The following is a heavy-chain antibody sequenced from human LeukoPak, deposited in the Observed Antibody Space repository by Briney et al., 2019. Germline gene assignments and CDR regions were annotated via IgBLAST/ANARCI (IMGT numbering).Heavy chain of an antibody. V-gene: IGHV3-30*18. J-gene: IGHJ4*02. Sequence: PGRSLRLSCAASGFTFSSYGMHWVRQAPGKGLEWVAVISYDGSNKYYADSVKGRFTISRDNSKNTLYLQMNSLRAEDTAVYYCAKDWLWGNPRGDYTSGFNYWGQGTLVTVSS. CDR1: GFTFSSYG. CDR2: ISYDGSNK. CDR3: AKDWLWGNPRGDYTSGFNY. D-gene: IGHD4-17*01.